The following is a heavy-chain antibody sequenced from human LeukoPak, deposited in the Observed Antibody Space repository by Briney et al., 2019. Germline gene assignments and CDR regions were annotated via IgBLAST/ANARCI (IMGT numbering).Heavy chain of an antibody. J-gene: IGHJ6*04. CDR2: IDPSDSYT. CDR3: ARHAEYYGSGSYYLYYGMDV. Sequence: GESLKISCQGSGYSFTSYWISWVRQMPGKGLEWMGRIDPSDSYTSYSPSFQGHVTISADKSISTAYLQWSSLKASDTAMYYCARHAEYYGSGSYYLYYGMDVWGKGTTVTVSS. CDR1: GYSFTSYW. V-gene: IGHV5-10-1*01. D-gene: IGHD3-10*01.